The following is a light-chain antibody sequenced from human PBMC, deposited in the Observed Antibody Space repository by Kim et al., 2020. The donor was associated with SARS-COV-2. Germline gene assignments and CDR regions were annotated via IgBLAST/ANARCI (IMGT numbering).Light chain of an antibody. CDR3: AAWDDSLSGYLA. CDR1: TSNTGSND. Sequence: RAASSCPGSTSNTGSNDVCCHHHLPGTAPNLLIYTNDQRPSGVPDRFSGSKSGTSASLAISDLRSEDEAIYYCAAWDDSLSGYLAFGGGTQLTVL. V-gene: IGLV1-47*01. J-gene: IGLJ2*01. CDR2: TND.